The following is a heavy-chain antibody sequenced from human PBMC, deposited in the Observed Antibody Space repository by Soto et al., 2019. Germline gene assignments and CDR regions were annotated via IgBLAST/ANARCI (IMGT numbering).Heavy chain of an antibody. CDR2: IYYSGST. Sequence: KSSETLSLTCTVSGGSISSYYWSWIRQPPGKGLEWIGYIYYSGSTNYNPSLKSRVTISVDTSKNQFSLKLSSVTAADTAVYYCARRYYDSSGSPAFDYWGQGTLVTVSS. V-gene: IGHV4-59*01. D-gene: IGHD3-22*01. J-gene: IGHJ4*02. CDR3: ARRYYDSSGSPAFDY. CDR1: GGSISSYY.